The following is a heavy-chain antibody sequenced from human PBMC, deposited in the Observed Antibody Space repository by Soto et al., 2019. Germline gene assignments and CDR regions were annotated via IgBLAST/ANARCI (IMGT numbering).Heavy chain of an antibody. V-gene: IGHV4-31*03. CDR3: ARHPITLFGVVTAYYFDY. Sequence: PSDTLALTSTVSGVSMISGGYYLIWIRQHPGDGLEWIGYIDYSGSTYYNPSIKIRVTISVDTSKNHFSLKLSAVTAADAAVYYYARHPITLFGVVTAYYFDYSGPGNLVTVSS. J-gene: IGHJ4*02. CDR1: GVSMISGGYY. CDR2: IDYSGST. D-gene: IGHD3-3*01.